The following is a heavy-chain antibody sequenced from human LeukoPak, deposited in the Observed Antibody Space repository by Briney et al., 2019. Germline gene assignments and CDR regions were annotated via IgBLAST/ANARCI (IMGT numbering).Heavy chain of an antibody. J-gene: IGHJ6*03. CDR1: GGSFSGYY. D-gene: IGHD3-16*02. CDR2: IYTSGST. V-gene: IGHV4-4*08. CDR3: ARARYDYVWGSYRYDYYYYYMDV. Sequence: SETLSLTCAVYGGSFSGYYWSWIRQPPGKGLEWIGRIYTSGSTNYNPSLKSRVTISVDTSKNQFSLKLSSVTAADTAVYYCARARYDYVWGSYRYDYYYYYMDVWGKGTTVTISS.